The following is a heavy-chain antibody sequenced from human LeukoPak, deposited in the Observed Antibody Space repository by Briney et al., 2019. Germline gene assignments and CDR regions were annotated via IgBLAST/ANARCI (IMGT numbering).Heavy chain of an antibody. CDR3: ARDEGSGRWNFDY. CDR2: IYSGGST. D-gene: IGHD3-10*01. Sequence: PGGSLRLSCAASGLTVNNNYMSWVRQAPGKGLEWVSIIYSGGSTYYADSVKGRSTISRDNSKNTLYLQMNNLRPDDTAVYYCARDEGSGRWNFDYWGQGTLVTVSS. J-gene: IGHJ4*02. CDR1: GLTVNNNY. V-gene: IGHV3-53*01.